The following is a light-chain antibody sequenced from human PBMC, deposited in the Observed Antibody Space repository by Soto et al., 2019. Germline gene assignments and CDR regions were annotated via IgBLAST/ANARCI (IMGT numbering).Light chain of an antibody. CDR1: QSVLYSSKNKNY. Sequence: DIVMTQSPDSLAVSLGERATINCKSSQSVLYSSKNKNYLAWYQQKPGQAPKLPIYWASTRESGVPDRFSGSGSGTDFTLTISSLQAEDAAVYYCQQYYRSSWTFGQGTKVEIK. J-gene: IGKJ1*01. CDR2: WAS. CDR3: QQYYRSSWT. V-gene: IGKV4-1*01.